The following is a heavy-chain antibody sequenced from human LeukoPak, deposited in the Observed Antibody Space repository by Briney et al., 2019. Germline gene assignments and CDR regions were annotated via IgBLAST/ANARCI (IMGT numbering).Heavy chain of an antibody. J-gene: IGHJ4*02. CDR2: ISGSGGST. CDR3: AKDGGLWVSAHWGDS. Sequence: PGGSLRLSCAASGFTFSSCAMSWVRQAPGKGLEWVSAISGSGGSTYYADSVKGRFTISRDNSKNTLFLQMNSLRAEDTAVYYCAKDGGLWVSAHWGDSWGRGTLVTVSS. CDR1: GFTFSSCA. D-gene: IGHD7-27*01. V-gene: IGHV3-23*01.